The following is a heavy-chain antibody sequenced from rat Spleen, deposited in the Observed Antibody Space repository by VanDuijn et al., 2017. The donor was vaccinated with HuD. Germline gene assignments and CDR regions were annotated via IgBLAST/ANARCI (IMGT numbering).Heavy chain of an antibody. CDR1: GFIFNNYD. Sequence: EVQLVESGGGLVQPGGSLQVSCAASGFIFNNYDMAWVRQAPGKGREWIGEINKDSSTMNYSPSLKDKFTISRDNAQNTLFLQMTKLGSEDTAIYYCARADSYRFAYWGQGTLVTVSS. D-gene: IGHD1-1*01. V-gene: IGHV4-2*01. CDR2: INKDSSTM. CDR3: ARADSYRFAY. J-gene: IGHJ3*01.